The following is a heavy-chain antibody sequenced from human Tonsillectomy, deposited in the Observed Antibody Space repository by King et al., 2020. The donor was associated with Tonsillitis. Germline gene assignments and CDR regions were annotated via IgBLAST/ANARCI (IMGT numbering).Heavy chain of an antibody. CDR2: SRSNDNTT. CDR1: GFTFSSFS. J-gene: IGHJ4*02. V-gene: IGHV3-48*01. Sequence: VQLVESGGGLVQPGGSLRLSCAVSGFTFSSFSVNWVRQAPGKGLEWVSYSRSNDNTTWYADSVKGRFATYTDNAKNSLYLQMNSLRIGETVVYYCARDRGWAFDYWGLGTLVTVSS. CDR3: ARDRGWAFDY. D-gene: IGHD1-26*01.